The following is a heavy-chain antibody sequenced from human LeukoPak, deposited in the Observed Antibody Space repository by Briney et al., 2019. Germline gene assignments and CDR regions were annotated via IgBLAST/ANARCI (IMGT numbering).Heavy chain of an antibody. CDR3: AREEGSYSYVFDY. CDR1: GFTFSSYW. J-gene: IGHJ4*02. CDR2: TNSDGSST. D-gene: IGHD5-18*01. Sequence: GGSLRLSCAASGFTFSSYWMHRVRQAPGKGLVWVSRTNSDGSSTSYADSVKGRFTISRDNAKNTLYLQMNSLRAEDTAVYYCAREEGSYSYVFDYRGQGTLVTVSS. V-gene: IGHV3-74*01.